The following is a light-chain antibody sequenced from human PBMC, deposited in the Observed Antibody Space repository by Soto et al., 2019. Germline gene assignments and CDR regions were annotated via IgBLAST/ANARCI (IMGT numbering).Light chain of an antibody. V-gene: IGKV3-20*01. CDR1: QSASGSY. CDR3: QQYGSSRRSWT. J-gene: IGKJ1*01. CDR2: GAS. Sequence: EIVLTQSPGTLSLSPGERATLSCRASQSASGSYLAWYQQKPGQAPRLLIYGASSRATGIPDRFSGSGFGKAFTLTISKLKPEDFAVYSCQQYGSSRRSWTFGRGPKGEI.